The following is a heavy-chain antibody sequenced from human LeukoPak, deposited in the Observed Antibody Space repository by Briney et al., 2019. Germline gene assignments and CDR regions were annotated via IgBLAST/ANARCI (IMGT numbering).Heavy chain of an antibody. CDR3: AKDLGLGDFLFDY. D-gene: IGHD2-21*02. Sequence: PGGSLRLSCAASGFTFSDYTMNWVRQAPGKGLEWVSAISGSGGSTYYADSVKGRFTISRDNSKNTLYPQMNSLRAEDTAVYYCAKDLGLGDFLFDYWGQGTLVTVSS. J-gene: IGHJ4*02. CDR1: GFTFSDYT. V-gene: IGHV3-23*01. CDR2: ISGSGGST.